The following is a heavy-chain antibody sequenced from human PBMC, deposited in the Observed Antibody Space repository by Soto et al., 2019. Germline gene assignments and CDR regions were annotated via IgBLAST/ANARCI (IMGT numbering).Heavy chain of an antibody. CDR1: GGTFSSYA. CDR3: VRGGCSSTSCYRYYYGMDV. D-gene: IGHD2-2*01. CDR2: IIPIFGTA. J-gene: IGHJ6*02. Sequence: SVKVSCKAAGGTFSSYAISWVRQAPGQGLEWMGGIIPIFGTANYAQKFQGRVTITADESTSTAYMELSSLRSEDTAVYYCVRGGCSSTSCYRYYYGMDVWGQGTTVTVSS. V-gene: IGHV1-69*13.